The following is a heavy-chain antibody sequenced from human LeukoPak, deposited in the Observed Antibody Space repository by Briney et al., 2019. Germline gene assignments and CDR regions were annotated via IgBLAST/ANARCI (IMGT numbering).Heavy chain of an antibody. D-gene: IGHD5-24*01. CDR2: INPSDGSR. CDR3: ANSRDGYNYARFDY. CDR1: GYSFTDYY. J-gene: IGHJ4*02. V-gene: IGHV1-46*01. Sequence: GASVKVSCKASGYSFTDYYMYWVRQAPGQGLEWMGIINPSDGSRTYAQKFQGRVTMTRDTSTSTVYMELGSLRSEDTAVYYCANSRDGYNYARFDYWGQGTLVTVST.